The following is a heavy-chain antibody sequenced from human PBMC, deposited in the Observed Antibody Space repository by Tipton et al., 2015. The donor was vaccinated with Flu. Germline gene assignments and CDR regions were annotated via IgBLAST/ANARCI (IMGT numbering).Heavy chain of an antibody. Sequence: TLSLTCTVSGGSISSYYWSWIRQPPGKGLEWIGYIYYCGSTNYNPSLKSRVTISVDTSKNQFSLKLSSVTAADTAVYYCARDRPNYYYYGMDVWGQGTTVTVSS. V-gene: IGHV4-59*01. J-gene: IGHJ6*02. CDR3: ARDRPNYYYYGMDV. CDR2: IYYCGST. CDR1: GGSISSYY.